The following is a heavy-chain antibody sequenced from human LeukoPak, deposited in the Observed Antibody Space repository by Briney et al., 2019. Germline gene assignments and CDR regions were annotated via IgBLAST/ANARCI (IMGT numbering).Heavy chain of an antibody. CDR1: GFTVINNY. J-gene: IGHJ6*04. CDR2: LYSGGTT. CDR3: STSPSRGV. V-gene: IGHV3-53*01. Sequence: PGGSLRLSCAASGFTVINNYMTWVRQAPGKGLEWVSVLYSGGTTHYADSVKGRFTISRDNSKNTLYLQMNSLRVDDTAVYYCSTSPSRGVWGKGTTVTVSS.